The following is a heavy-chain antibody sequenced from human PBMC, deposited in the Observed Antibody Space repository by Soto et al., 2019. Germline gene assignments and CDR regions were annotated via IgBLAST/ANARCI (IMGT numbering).Heavy chain of an antibody. V-gene: IGHV3-13*01. CDR1: GFTFSSFD. CDR2: IDTGGST. CDR3: ATETGSQVRGIPYYYFDY. J-gene: IGHJ4*01. D-gene: IGHD3-10*01. Sequence: GSLRLSCEASGFTFSSFDMHWVRQATGKGLEWVSAIDTGGSTCYAGSVKGGFTISRDNAKNMLYLQMNSLGAEDTALYYCATETGSQVRGIPYYYFDYWGQGTLVTVSS.